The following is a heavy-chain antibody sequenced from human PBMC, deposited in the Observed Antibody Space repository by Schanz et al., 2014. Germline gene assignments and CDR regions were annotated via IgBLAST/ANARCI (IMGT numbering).Heavy chain of an antibody. D-gene: IGHD1-26*01. Sequence: LVESGGGVVQPGRSLRLSCAASGFTFSSYGMHWVRQVPGKGLEWVAVLCYDGSKKYYADSVKSRLTTSRDNSKNTMYLEINSVRDEDTAVCCCVKDLHRELLRYDHYYGMEVGGQGTAVTVSS. V-gene: IGHV3-33*06. CDR1: GFTFSSYG. CDR3: VKDLHRELLRYDHYYGMEV. J-gene: IGHJ6*02. CDR2: LCYDGSKK.